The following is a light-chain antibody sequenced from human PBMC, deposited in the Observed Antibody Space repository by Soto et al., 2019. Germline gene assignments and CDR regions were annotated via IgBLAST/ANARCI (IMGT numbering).Light chain of an antibody. CDR2: DAS. CDR3: QQRSNWPSVT. Sequence: EIVLTQSPATLSLSPGERATLSCRASQSVSSYLAWYQQKPGQAPRLLIYDASNRATGIPARFRGSGSGTDLTLTISSLEPEDCAVYYCQQRSNWPSVTFGPGTKVDIK. V-gene: IGKV3-11*01. J-gene: IGKJ3*01. CDR1: QSVSSY.